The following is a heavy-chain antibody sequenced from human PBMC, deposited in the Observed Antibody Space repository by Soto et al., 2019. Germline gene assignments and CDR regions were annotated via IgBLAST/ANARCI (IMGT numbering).Heavy chain of an antibody. J-gene: IGHJ4*02. Sequence: SETLSLTCTVSGGSISSSSYYWGWIRQPPGKGLEWIGSIYYSGSTYYNPSLKSRVTISVDTSKNQFSLKLSSVTAADTAVYYCAKDVKCEVGIRSACLFHWGQGTLVTVSS. D-gene: IGHD2-15*01. CDR3: AKDVKCEVGIRSACLFH. CDR1: GGSISSSSYY. V-gene: IGHV4-39*02. CDR2: IYYSGST.